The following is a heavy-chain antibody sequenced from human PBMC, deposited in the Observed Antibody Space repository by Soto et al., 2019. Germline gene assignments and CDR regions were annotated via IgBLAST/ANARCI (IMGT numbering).Heavy chain of an antibody. CDR2: IKSKSAGQTT. D-gene: IGHD5-12*01. Sequence: LTCTVSGGSISPYYWSWIRQTPGKGLEWVGRIKSKSAGQTTDSAAPVKGIFTISRDDSKSMLYLQMNSLKIEDTAVYYCTSYLDRGGYDLKGYWGQGTLVVVS. CDR3: TSYLDRGGYDLKGY. CDR1: GGSISPYY. J-gene: IGHJ1*01. V-gene: IGHV3-15*01.